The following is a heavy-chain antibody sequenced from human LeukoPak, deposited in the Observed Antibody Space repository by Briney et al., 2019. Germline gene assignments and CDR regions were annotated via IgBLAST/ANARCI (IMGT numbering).Heavy chain of an antibody. CDR2: IIPILGIA. V-gene: IGHV1-69*04. CDR1: GGTFSSCA. Sequence: ASVKVSCKASGGTFSSCAISWVRQAPGQGLEWMGRIIPILGIANYAQKFQGRVTITADKSTSTAYMELSSLRSDDTAVYYCARDRYYDFWSGYSPLYMDVWGKGTTVTVSS. D-gene: IGHD3-3*01. J-gene: IGHJ6*03. CDR3: ARDRYYDFWSGYSPLYMDV.